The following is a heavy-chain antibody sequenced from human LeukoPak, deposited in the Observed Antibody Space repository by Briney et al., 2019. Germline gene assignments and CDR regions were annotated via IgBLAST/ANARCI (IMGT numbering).Heavy chain of an antibody. J-gene: IGHJ4*02. V-gene: IGHV4-31*03. D-gene: IGHD3-22*01. CDR3: ARRSDYEDSSGYSPLFNY. CDR2: IYYSGST. CDR1: GGSISSGGYY. Sequence: PQTLSLTCTVSGGSISSGGYYWSWIRQHPGKGLEWIGYIYYSGSTYYNPSLKSRVTISVDTSKNQFSLKLSSVTAADTAVYYCARRSDYEDSSGYSPLFNYGGQGTLVTVSS.